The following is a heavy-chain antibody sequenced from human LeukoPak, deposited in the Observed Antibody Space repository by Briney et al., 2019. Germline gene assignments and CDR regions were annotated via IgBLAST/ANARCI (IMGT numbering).Heavy chain of an antibody. CDR3: ARRYCGGDCYSPYFDY. CDR2: IMQDGSEK. Sequence: PGGSLRLSCAASGFTFSNYWMSWVRQAPGKGLEWVANIMQDGSEKYYVDSVKGRFTISRDNAKNSLYLQMNSLRAEDTAVYYCARRYCGGDCYSPYFDYWGQGTLVTVSS. J-gene: IGHJ4*02. D-gene: IGHD2-21*02. CDR1: GFTFSNYW. V-gene: IGHV3-7*01.